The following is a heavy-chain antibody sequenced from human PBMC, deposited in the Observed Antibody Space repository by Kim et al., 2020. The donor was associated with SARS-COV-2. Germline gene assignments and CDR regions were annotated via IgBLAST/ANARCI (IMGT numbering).Heavy chain of an antibody. CDR2: IYPGDSDT. CDR3: ARIVEYDILTGYRDYYYGMDV. J-gene: IGHJ6*02. Sequence: GESLKISCKGSGYSFTSYWIGWVRQMPGKGLEWMGIIYPGDSDTRYSPSFQGQVTISADKSISTAYLQWSSLKASDTAMYYCARIVEYDILTGYRDYYYGMDVWGQGTTVTVSS. V-gene: IGHV5-51*01. CDR1: GYSFTSYW. D-gene: IGHD3-9*01.